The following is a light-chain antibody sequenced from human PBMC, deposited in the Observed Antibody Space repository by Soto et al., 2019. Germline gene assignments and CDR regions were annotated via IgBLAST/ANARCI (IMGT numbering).Light chain of an antibody. CDR1: QSISSW. Sequence: DIQMTQSPSTLSAPAGDRVTITCRASQSISSWLAWYQHKPGKAPKLLIYDASNLDSGVPSRFSGSGSGTEFSLTISNLQPDDCATYYCQQYENYWTFGQGTKVDTK. CDR2: DAS. V-gene: IGKV1-5*01. J-gene: IGKJ1*01. CDR3: QQYENYWT.